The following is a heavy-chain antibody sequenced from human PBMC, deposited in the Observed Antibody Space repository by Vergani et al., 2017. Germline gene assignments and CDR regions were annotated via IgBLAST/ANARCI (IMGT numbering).Heavy chain of an antibody. CDR2: ISSSSSYI. V-gene: IGHV3-21*01. CDR1: GFTFSSYS. Sequence: EVQLVESGGGLVKPGGSLRLSCAASGFTFSSYSMNWVRQAPGKGLEWVSSISSSSSYIYYADSVKGRFTISRDNAKNSLYLQMNSLRAEDTAVYYCAGAYXILTGHYYYYGMDVWGQGTTVTVSS. D-gene: IGHD3-9*01. CDR3: AGAYXILTGHYYYYGMDV. J-gene: IGHJ6*02.